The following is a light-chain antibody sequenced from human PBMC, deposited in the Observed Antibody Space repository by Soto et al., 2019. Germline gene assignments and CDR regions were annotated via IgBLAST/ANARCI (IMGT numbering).Light chain of an antibody. CDR2: EHH. V-gene: IGLV2-23*01. Sequence: QSLLTQPASVSGSPGQAITISCPGTSSDVGRYNLVSWYQQHPGKAPKLIISEHHKRPSGVSDRFSGCKSGNTASLTISGLQAEDEADYHCCSYAGSNTWVCGTGTKVTVL. CDR3: CSYAGSNTWV. J-gene: IGLJ1*01. CDR1: SSDVGRYNL.